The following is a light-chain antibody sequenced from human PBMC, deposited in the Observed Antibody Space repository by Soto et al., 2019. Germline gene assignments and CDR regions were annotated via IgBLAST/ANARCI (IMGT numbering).Light chain of an antibody. J-gene: IGLJ1*01. V-gene: IGLV2-14*01. CDR2: EVS. CDR1: SSDVGGYNY. Sequence: QSALTQPASVSGSPGQSITISCTGTSSDVGGYNYVSWYQQHPGKAPKLMIYEVSNRPSGVSNRYSGSKSGNTASQTISGLQDEDEADYYCSSYTSSSTPYVFGTGTKLTVL. CDR3: SSYTSSSTPYV.